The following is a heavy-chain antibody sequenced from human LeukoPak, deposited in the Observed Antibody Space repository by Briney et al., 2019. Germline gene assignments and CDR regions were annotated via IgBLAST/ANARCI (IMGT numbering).Heavy chain of an antibody. D-gene: IGHD3-3*01. Sequence: ASVKVSCKASGYTFTSYGISWVRQAPGQGLEWMGWISAYNGNTNYAQKLRGRVTMTTDTSTSTAYMELRSLRSDDTAVYYCARALSSRPWVYYDFWSSYYYYMDVWGKGTTVTVSS. CDR1: GYTFTSYG. CDR2: ISAYNGNT. J-gene: IGHJ6*03. CDR3: ARALSSRPWVYYDFWSSYYYYMDV. V-gene: IGHV1-18*01.